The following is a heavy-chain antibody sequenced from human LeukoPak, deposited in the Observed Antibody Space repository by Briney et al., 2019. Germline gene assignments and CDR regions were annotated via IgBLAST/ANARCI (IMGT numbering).Heavy chain of an antibody. CDR1: GFTLSSYE. J-gene: IGHJ4*02. Sequence: GGSLRLSCAASGFTLSSYEMNWVRQAPGKGLEWVSYISTSGNSIYYADSVKGRFTISRDNAKNSLFLQMNSLRAEDTAVYYCATSQGSWPDYFDYWGQGTLVTVSS. CDR2: ISTSGNSI. V-gene: IGHV3-48*03. D-gene: IGHD6-13*01. CDR3: ATSQGSWPDYFDY.